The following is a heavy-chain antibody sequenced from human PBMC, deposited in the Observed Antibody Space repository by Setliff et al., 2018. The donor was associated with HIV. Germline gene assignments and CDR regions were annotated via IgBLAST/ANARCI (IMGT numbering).Heavy chain of an antibody. D-gene: IGHD2-21*02. V-gene: IGHV5-51*01. J-gene: IGHJ4*02. CDR3: ARADCGGDCYLPYYFDH. CDR1: GYSFTSYW. Sequence: GESLKISCKGSGYSFTSYWIGWVRQMPGKGLEWMGIIYPGDSDTRYSPSFQGQVTISADKSISTAYLRWSSLKAADTAVYYCARADCGGDCYLPYYFDHWGQGTLVTVSS. CDR2: IYPGDSDT.